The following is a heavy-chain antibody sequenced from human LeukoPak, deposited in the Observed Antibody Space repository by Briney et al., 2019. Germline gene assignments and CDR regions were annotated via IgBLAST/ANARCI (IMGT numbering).Heavy chain of an antibody. CDR3: AREGPGYGEDLDY. Sequence: SETLSLTCTVSGGSISSYYWSWIRQPPGKGLEWIGYIYYSGSTNYNPSLKSRVTISVDTSKNQFSLKLSSVTAADTTVYYCAREGPGYGEDLDYWGQGTLVTVSS. J-gene: IGHJ4*02. CDR1: GGSISSYY. V-gene: IGHV4-59*01. D-gene: IGHD4-17*01. CDR2: IYYSGST.